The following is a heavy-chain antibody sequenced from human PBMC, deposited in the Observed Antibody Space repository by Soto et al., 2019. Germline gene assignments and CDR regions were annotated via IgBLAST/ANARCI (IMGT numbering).Heavy chain of an antibody. V-gene: IGHV1-46*01. CDR1: GYTFTSYY. Sequence: ASVKVSCKASGYTFTSYYMHWVRQAPGQGLEWMGIINPSGGSTSYAQKFQGRVTMTRDTSTSTVYMELSSLRSEDTAVYYCARVYIAAAPKPYYYYMDVWGKGTTVPVSS. D-gene: IGHD6-13*01. CDR3: ARVYIAAAPKPYYYYMDV. J-gene: IGHJ6*03. CDR2: INPSGGST.